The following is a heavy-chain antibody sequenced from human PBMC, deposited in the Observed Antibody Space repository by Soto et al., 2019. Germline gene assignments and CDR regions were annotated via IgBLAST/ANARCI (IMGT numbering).Heavy chain of an antibody. J-gene: IGHJ6*02. D-gene: IGHD2-2*01. CDR2: LYHIGST. Sequence: XGTLSLTGAVSGYSISSGNYWSCIRQPPGRGLEWIGSLYHIGSTHYNTSLKSRVTISVDASKNHFSLELSSVTAADTAIYYCRSSTSCYDESCVDVWGQGTMVTVSS. CDR1: GYSISSGNY. V-gene: IGHV4-38-2*01. CDR3: RSSTSCYDESCVDV.